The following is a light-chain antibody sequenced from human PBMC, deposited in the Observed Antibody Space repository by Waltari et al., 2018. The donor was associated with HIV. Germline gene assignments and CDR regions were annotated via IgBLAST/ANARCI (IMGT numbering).Light chain of an antibody. V-gene: IGLV1-44*01. J-gene: IGLJ2*01. CDR2: SDN. Sequence: QSVLTQPPSAAGTPGPRVTISCSGSSSNIGISSINWYQQFPGTAPKLLIYSDNQRPSGVPDRFSGSKSGSSASLAISGLQSEDEAGYYCATWDASLNGWIFGGGTKLTVL. CDR1: SSNIGISS. CDR3: ATWDASLNGWI.